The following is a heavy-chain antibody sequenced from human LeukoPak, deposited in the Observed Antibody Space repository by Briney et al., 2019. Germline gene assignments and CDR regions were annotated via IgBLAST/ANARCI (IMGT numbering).Heavy chain of an antibody. D-gene: IGHD5-18*01. Sequence: SETLSLTCAVYGGSFSGYYWSWIRQPPGKGLEWIGEINHSGSTNYNPSLKSRVTISVDTSKNQFSLKLSSVTAADTAVYYCARGTGYSYGLWYFDYWGQGTLVTVSS. CDR2: INHSGST. V-gene: IGHV4-34*01. J-gene: IGHJ4*02. CDR1: GGSFSGYY. CDR3: ARGTGYSYGLWYFDY.